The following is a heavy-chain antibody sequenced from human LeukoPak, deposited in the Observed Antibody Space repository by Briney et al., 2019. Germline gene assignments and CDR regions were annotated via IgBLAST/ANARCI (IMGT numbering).Heavy chain of an antibody. D-gene: IGHD1-26*01. Sequence: KPSETLSLTCTVSGGSISSTSYHWGWIRQPPGKGLEWIGSIYYSGTTYYNPSLKSRLTISVDTSKNQFSLKLTSVTAADTAVYYCARLFVGARHFDYWGQGTLVTVSS. CDR2: IYYSGTT. CDR3: ARLFVGARHFDY. J-gene: IGHJ4*02. V-gene: IGHV4-39*01. CDR1: GGSISSTSYH.